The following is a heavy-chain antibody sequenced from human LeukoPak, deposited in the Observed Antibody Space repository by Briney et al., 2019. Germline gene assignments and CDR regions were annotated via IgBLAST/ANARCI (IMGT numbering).Heavy chain of an antibody. CDR3: AKTTPYYDSSGFFDY. J-gene: IGHJ4*02. Sequence: GGSLRLSCAASGFTFSNYWMHWVRQAPGKGLEWVSAISGSGGSTYYADSVKGRFTISRDNSKNTLYLQMNSLRAEDTAVYYCAKTTPYYDSSGFFDYWGQGTLVTVSS. V-gene: IGHV3-23*01. D-gene: IGHD3-22*01. CDR1: GFTFSNYW. CDR2: ISGSGGST.